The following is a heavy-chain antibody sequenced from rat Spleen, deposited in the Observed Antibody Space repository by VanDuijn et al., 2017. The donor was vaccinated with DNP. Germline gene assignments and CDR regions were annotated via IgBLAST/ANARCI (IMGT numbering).Heavy chain of an antibody. Sequence: EVQLVESGGGLVQPGRSLKLSCAASGFTFSNYDMAWVRRTPTKGLEWVASISTSGGTTYYRDSVKGRFTVSRDNAISTLYLQMDSLGSEDTATYYCTSHGYNSDEFGYWGQGSLVTVSS. J-gene: IGHJ3*01. D-gene: IGHD4-1*01. CDR3: TSHGYNSDEFGY. V-gene: IGHV5-25*01. CDR1: GFTFSNYD. CDR2: ISTSGGTT.